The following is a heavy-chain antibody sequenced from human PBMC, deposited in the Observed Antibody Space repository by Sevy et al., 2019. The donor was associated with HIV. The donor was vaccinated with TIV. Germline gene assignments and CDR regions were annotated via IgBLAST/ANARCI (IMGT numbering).Heavy chain of an antibody. J-gene: IGHJ3*02. CDR2: IYYSGST. V-gene: IGHV4-30-4*01. Sequence: SETLSLTCTVSGGSISNDDYYWSWIRQPPGKGLEWIGYIYYSGSTYYNTSLKSRVSISVDTSKNRFSLKLSSVTAADTAVYYCARDARGVTTSAFDIWGHGTMVTVSS. CDR3: ARDARGVTTSAFDI. CDR1: GGSISNDDYY. D-gene: IGHD4-17*01.